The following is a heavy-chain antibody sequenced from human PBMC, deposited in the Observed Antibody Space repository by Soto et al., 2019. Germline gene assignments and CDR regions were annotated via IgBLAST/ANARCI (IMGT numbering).Heavy chain of an antibody. J-gene: IGHJ3*02. Sequence: SETLSLTCTVSGGSISSGDYYWSWIRQPPGKGLEWIGYIYYSGSTYYNPSLKSRVTISVDTSKNQFSLKLSSVTAADTAAYKSGREIVGVTEPDAFDIWGPGTMDTVSS. CDR2: IYYSGST. D-gene: IGHD1-26*01. CDR1: GGSISSGDYY. CDR3: GREIVGVTEPDAFDI. V-gene: IGHV4-30-4*01.